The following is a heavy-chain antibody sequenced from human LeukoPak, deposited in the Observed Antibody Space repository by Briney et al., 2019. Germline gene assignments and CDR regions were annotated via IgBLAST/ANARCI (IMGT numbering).Heavy chain of an antibody. D-gene: IGHD1-1*01. CDR1: GFPFTKHG. CDR2: IRDTGKNT. J-gene: IGHJ4*02. CDR3: AKDSGTWNVDY. Sequence: GGSLRLSCAASGFPFTKHGMHWVRQAPGKGLEWVAFIRDTGKNTYYADSVKGRFTISRDTSKNTLYLQMNSLRTEDTSVYYCAKDSGTWNVDYWGQGTLVTVSS. V-gene: IGHV3-30*02.